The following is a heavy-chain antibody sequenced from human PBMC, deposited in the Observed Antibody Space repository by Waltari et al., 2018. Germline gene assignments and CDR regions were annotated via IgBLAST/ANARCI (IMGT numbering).Heavy chain of an antibody. CDR3: AKDARGGTSVHDGYYFDS. Sequence: EVQLVESGGGLVQPGRSLRLSCAASGFQFEDYVMHWVRQSQGKGLEWVSGISWNSGSIAYADSVKGRFTISRDNTKNSLYLEMNSLKTDDTAFYFCAKDARGGTSVHDGYYFDSWGQGIRVTVSS. CDR1: GFQFEDYV. V-gene: IGHV3-9*01. CDR2: ISWNSGSI. J-gene: IGHJ4*02. D-gene: IGHD2-2*01.